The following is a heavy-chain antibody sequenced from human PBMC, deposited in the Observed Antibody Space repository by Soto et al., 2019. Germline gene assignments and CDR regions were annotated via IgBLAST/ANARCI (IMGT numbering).Heavy chain of an antibody. J-gene: IGHJ4*02. CDR2: INHSGST. CDR1: GGSFSGYY. V-gene: IGHV4-34*01. Sequence: PSETLSLTCAVYGGSFSGYYWSWIRQPPGKGLEWIGEINHSGSTNYNSSLKSRVTISVDTSKNQFSLKLSSVTAADTAVYYCARDRYFDYWGQGTLVTVSS. CDR3: ARDRYFDY.